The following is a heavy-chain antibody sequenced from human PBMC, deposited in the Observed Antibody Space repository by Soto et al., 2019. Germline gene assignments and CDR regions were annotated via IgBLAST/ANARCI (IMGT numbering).Heavy chain of an antibody. CDR3: ARGVGSGSYYNQYNWFDP. CDR2: ISGYNGNT. J-gene: IGHJ5*02. V-gene: IGHV1-18*01. CDR1: GYTFTNYG. D-gene: IGHD3-10*01. Sequence: ASVKVSCKTSGYTFTNYGISWVRQAPGQGLEWMGWISGYNGNTNHAQSLQGRVTMTTDTSTSTAYMELRSLRSDDTAVYYCARGVGSGSYYNQYNWFDPWGQGTLVTVSS.